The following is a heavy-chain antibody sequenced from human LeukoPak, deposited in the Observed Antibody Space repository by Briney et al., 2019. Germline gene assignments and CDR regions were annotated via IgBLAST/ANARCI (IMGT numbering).Heavy chain of an antibody. CDR1: GFTFSTYA. Sequence: GGSLRLSCAASGFTFSTYAMSWVRQAPGKGLEWVSRISGSGESIYYADSVKGRFTISRDNAKNSLYLQMNSLRAEDTAVYYCARDPDYDFWSGYWDYYYYMDVWGKGTTVTVSS. D-gene: IGHD3-3*01. J-gene: IGHJ6*03. V-gene: IGHV3-23*01. CDR2: ISGSGESI. CDR3: ARDPDYDFWSGYWDYYYYMDV.